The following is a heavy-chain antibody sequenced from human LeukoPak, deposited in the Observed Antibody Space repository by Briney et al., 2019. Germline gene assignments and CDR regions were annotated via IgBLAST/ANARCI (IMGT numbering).Heavy chain of an antibody. Sequence: APVKVSCKPSGYTFTLYGIIWVRQAPGRGLEWMGWIGANSGDTIYAEKFHGRVTLTRDTSTGTAYMDLNSLTYDDTAVYYCARDRWYAFDYWGQGTLVTVSS. CDR2: IGANSGDT. V-gene: IGHV1-18*01. CDR3: ARDRWYAFDY. J-gene: IGHJ4*02. D-gene: IGHD6-13*01. CDR1: GYTFTLYG.